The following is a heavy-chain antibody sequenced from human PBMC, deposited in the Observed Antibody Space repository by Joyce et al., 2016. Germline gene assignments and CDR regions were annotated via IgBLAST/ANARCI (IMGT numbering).Heavy chain of an antibody. J-gene: IGHJ5*02. V-gene: IGHV3-74*01. D-gene: IGHD6-6*01. Sequence: EVQLVESGGGLVQPGGSLRLSCAASGFSFSGYWIHWVLQAPWKGLVWVTRINTDGSSTRFAGSVKGRFTIARDNAKNTLYLQMNSLRAEDTAVYYCVRGISARPGGPNWFDPWGQGTLVTVSS. CDR2: INTDGSST. CDR3: VRGISARPGGPNWFDP. CDR1: GFSFSGYW.